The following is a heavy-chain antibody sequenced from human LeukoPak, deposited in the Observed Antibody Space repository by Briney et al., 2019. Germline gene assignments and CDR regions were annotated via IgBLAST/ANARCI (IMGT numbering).Heavy chain of an antibody. D-gene: IGHD2-2*01. J-gene: IGHJ4*02. CDR1: GYTFTSYD. CDR2: MNPNSGNT. CDR3: ARGRGTSGAIFDY. Sequence: ASVKVSCKASGYTFTSYDINWVRQATGQGREWMGWMNPNSGNTGYAQKFPGRGTITRNTSISTAYMELSSLRSEDTAVYYCARGRGTSGAIFDYWGQGTLVTVSS. V-gene: IGHV1-8*03.